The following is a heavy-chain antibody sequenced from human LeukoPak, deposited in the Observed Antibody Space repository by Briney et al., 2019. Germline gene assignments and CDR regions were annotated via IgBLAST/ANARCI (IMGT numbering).Heavy chain of an antibody. J-gene: IGHJ4*02. CDR2: INWNGGST. V-gene: IGHV3-20*04. CDR3: ARDQGWLQFDY. Sequence: GGSLRLSCAASGFTFDDYGMSWVRQAPGKGLEWVSGINWNGGSTGYADSVKGRFTIPRDNAKNSLYLQMNSLTAEDSAVYYCARDQGWLQFDYWGQGALATVSS. CDR1: GFTFDDYG. D-gene: IGHD5-24*01.